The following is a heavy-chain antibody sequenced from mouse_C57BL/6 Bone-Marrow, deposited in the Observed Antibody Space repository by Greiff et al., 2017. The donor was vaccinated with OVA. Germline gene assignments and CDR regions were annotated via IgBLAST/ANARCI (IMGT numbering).Heavy chain of an antibody. D-gene: IGHD2-3*01. CDR3: ARDGYYRFDY. V-gene: IGHV3-6*01. CDR1: GYSITSGYY. J-gene: IGHJ2*01. Sequence: EVKLMESGPGLVKPSQSLSLTCSVTGYSITSGYYWNWIRQFPGNKLEWMGYISYDGSNNYNPSLKNRISITRDTSTSQFFLQLNTVTTEDTAAYYCARDGYYRFDYWGQGTTLTVSS. CDR2: ISYDGSN.